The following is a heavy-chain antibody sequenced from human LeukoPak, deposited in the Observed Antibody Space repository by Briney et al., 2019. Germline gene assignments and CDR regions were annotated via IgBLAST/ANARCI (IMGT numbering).Heavy chain of an antibody. D-gene: IGHD5-18*01. CDR1: GFTFSSYS. V-gene: IGHV3-21*01. J-gene: IGHJ6*02. Sequence: GGSLRLSCAASGFTFSSYSMNWVRQAPGKGLEWVSSISSSSNYIYSADSVKGRFTISRDNAKNSLYLQMDSLRAEDTAVYYCARMLDGIQLWSYGMDVWGQGTTVTVSS. CDR3: ARMLDGIQLWSYGMDV. CDR2: ISSSSNYI.